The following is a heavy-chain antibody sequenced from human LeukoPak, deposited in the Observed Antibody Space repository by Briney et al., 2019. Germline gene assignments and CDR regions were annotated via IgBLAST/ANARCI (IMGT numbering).Heavy chain of an antibody. CDR2: ISGSGGST. Sequence: GSLRLSCAASGFTFSSYAMSWVRQAPGKGLEWVSAISGSGGSTYYADSVKGRFTISRDISKNTLYLQMNSLRAEDTAVYYCAKDILLGIAAAGVREDAFDIWGQGTMVTVSS. V-gene: IGHV3-23*01. J-gene: IGHJ3*02. D-gene: IGHD6-13*01. CDR3: AKDILLGIAAAGVREDAFDI. CDR1: GFTFSSYA.